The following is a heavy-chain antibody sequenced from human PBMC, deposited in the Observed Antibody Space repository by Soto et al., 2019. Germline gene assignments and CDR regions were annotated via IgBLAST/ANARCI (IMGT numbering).Heavy chain of an antibody. V-gene: IGHV4-31*03. D-gene: IGHD4-17*01. CDR3: ARVEDYGVDY. CDR1: GGSISSGGYY. Sequence: KPSETLSLTCTVSGGSISSGGYYWSWIRQHPGKGLEWIGYIYYSGSTYYNPSLKSRVTISVDTSKNQFSLKLSSVTAADTAVYCCARVEDYGVDYWGQGTLVTVSS. J-gene: IGHJ4*02. CDR2: IYYSGST.